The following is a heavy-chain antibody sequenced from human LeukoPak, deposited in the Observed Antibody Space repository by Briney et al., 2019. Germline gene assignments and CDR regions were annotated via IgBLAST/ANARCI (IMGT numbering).Heavy chain of an antibody. CDR2: MNPNSGNT. D-gene: IGHD6-19*01. J-gene: IGHJ4*02. CDR3: ASLSEGWLGFDY. V-gene: IGHV1-8*01. CDR1: GYTFTSYD. Sequence: GASVKVSCKASGYTFTSYDINWVRQATGQGLEWMGWMNPNSGNTGYAQKFQGRVTMTRNTSISTAYMELSSLRPEDTAVYYCASLSEGWLGFDYWGQGTLVTVSS.